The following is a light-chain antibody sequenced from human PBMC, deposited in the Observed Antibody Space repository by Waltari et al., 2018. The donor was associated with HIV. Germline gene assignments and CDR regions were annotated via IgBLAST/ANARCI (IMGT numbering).Light chain of an antibody. Sequence: QSVLTQPPSVSAALGQTVTISCSGGSSNIGNNSVSWYHQLPGKAPKLRMFENDKRPSGIPDRFSGSKSGTSATLGITGLQTGDEADYYCGTWDSSLSTGMFGGGTKLTVL. CDR2: END. CDR3: GTWDSSLSTGM. J-gene: IGLJ3*02. CDR1: SSNIGNNS. V-gene: IGLV1-51*02.